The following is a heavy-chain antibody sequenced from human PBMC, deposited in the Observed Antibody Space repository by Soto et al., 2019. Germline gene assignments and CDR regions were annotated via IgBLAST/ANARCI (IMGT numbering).Heavy chain of an antibody. V-gene: IGHV1-3*01. D-gene: IGHD6-13*01. Sequence: ASVKVSCKASGYTFTSYAMHWVRQAPGQRLEWMGWINAGNGNTKYPQKFQGRVTITRDTSASTAYMELSSLRSEDTAVYYCARSIAAAGMGTIYYFDYWGQGTLVTVSS. CDR1: GYTFTSYA. J-gene: IGHJ4*02. CDR2: INAGNGNT. CDR3: ARSIAAAGMGTIYYFDY.